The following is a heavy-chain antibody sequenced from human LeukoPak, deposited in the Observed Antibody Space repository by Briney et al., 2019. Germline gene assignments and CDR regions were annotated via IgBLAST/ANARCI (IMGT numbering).Heavy chain of an antibody. V-gene: IGHV3-30*02. CDR2: IRYDGSNK. J-gene: IGHJ5*02. CDR1: GFTFSSYG. Sequence: GGSLRLSCAASGFTFSSYGMHWVRQAPGKGLEWVAFIRYDGSNKYYADSVKGRFTISRDNSKNTLYLQMNSLRAEDTAVYYCAKTVGATPKWFDPWGQGTLVTVSS. CDR3: AKTVGATPKWFDP. D-gene: IGHD1-26*01.